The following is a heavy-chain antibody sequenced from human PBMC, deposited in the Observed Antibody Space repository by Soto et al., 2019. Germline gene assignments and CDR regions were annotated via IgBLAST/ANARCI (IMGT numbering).Heavy chain of an antibody. Sequence: VGSLRLSCAASGFTFSSYWMSWVRQAPGKGLEWVANIKQDGSEKYYVDSVKGRFTISRDNAKNSLYLQMNSLRAEDTAVYYCARERYCSGGSCFSYGMDVWGQGTTVTVSS. CDR2: IKQDGSEK. J-gene: IGHJ6*02. CDR3: ARERYCSGGSCFSYGMDV. V-gene: IGHV3-7*01. D-gene: IGHD2-15*01. CDR1: GFTFSSYW.